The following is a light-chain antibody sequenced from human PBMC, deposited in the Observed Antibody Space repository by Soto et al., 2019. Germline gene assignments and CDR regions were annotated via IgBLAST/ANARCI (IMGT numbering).Light chain of an antibody. CDR3: QQHGTSPFA. V-gene: IGKV3-20*01. Sequence: EIVWTQAPDTLSLSPGERATVSCRSGQGISIYLAWYQQKPGQAPRLLIYDASNRATGIPDRFSGSGSGTDFTLTISRLEPEDFAVYYCQQHGTSPFAFGQGTRLDNK. CDR1: QGISIY. CDR2: DAS. J-gene: IGKJ5*01.